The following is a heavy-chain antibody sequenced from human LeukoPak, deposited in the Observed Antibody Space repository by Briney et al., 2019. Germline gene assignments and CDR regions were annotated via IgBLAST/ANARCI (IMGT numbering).Heavy chain of an antibody. CDR3: AGTAMVRGVIPYYYGMDV. D-gene: IGHD3-10*01. J-gene: IGHJ6*04. V-gene: IGHV3-21*01. Sequence: GGSLRLSCAASGFTFSSYSMNWVRQAPGKGLEWVSSISSSSSYIYYADSVKGRFTISRDNAKNSLYLQMNSLRAEDTAVYYCAGTAMVRGVIPYYYGMDVWGKGTTVTVSS. CDR2: ISSSSSYI. CDR1: GFTFSSYS.